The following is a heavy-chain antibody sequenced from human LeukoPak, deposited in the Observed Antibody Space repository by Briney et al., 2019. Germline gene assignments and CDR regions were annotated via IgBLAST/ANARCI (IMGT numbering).Heavy chain of an antibody. CDR1: GFTFSSYA. Sequence: GGSLRLSCAASGFTFSSYAMTWVRLAPGKGLEWVSTIGSNTDTFYADSVKGRFTISRDNSKNTLYLQMNSLRAEDTAVYYCAKKYSTLSGNYFDYWGQGTLVTVSS. V-gene: IGHV3-23*01. CDR3: AKKYSTLSGNYFDY. J-gene: IGHJ4*02. CDR2: IGSNTDT. D-gene: IGHD6-13*01.